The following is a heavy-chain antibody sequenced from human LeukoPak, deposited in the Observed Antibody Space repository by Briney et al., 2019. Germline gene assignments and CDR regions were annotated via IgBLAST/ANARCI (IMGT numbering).Heavy chain of an antibody. D-gene: IGHD4-17*01. CDR3: ARDRGVTTSGYFDY. Sequence: PGGSLRLSCAASGFTFRSYSMIWVRQAPGKGLEWVSSISSSSTYIEYADSVKGRFTISRDNAENSLNLQMNSLRAEDTAVYYCARDRGVTTSGYFDYWGQGTLVTVSS. CDR2: ISSSSTYI. V-gene: IGHV3-21*01. CDR1: GFTFRSYS. J-gene: IGHJ4*02.